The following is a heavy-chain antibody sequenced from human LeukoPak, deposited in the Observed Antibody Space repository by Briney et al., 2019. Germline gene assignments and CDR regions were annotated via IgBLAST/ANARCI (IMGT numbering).Heavy chain of an antibody. Sequence: GGSLRLSCAASGFTFSSYWMSWVRQAPGKGLEWVANIKQDGSEKYYVDSVKGRFTISRDNAKNSLYLQMNSLRAEDTAVYYCARDGTVVTPGREYFQHWGQGTLVTVSS. V-gene: IGHV3-7*01. CDR3: ARDGTVVTPGREYFQH. CDR2: IKQDGSEK. CDR1: GFTFSSYW. J-gene: IGHJ1*01. D-gene: IGHD4-23*01.